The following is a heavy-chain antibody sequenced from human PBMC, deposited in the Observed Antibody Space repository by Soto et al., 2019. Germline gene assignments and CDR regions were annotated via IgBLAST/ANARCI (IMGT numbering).Heavy chain of an antibody. CDR2: VYARGAT. V-gene: IGHV4-4*07. J-gene: IGHJ6*02. Sequence: XETLSLTCSVSRASLAPYCWSWIRQSAGAGLRWIGRVYARGATNYNPPRKSRVTISGDTSKNQFSLRLTYVTAADTAVYYCARPSGDDFFYKGLDVWGHGTTVTFSS. CDR1: RASLAPYC. D-gene: IGHD3-3*01. CDR3: ARPSGDDFFYKGLDV.